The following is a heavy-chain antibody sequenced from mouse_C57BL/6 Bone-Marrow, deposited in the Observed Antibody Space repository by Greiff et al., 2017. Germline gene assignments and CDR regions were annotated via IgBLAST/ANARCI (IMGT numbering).Heavy chain of an antibody. CDR2: IDPENGDT. J-gene: IGHJ3*01. CDR1: GFNIKDDY. Sequence: EVKLQQSGAELVRPGASVKLSCTASGFNIKDDYMHWVKQRPEQGLEWIGWIDPENGDTEYASKFQGKATITADTSSNTAYLQLSSLTSEDTAVYYCTTAMVTGGGQGTLGTVSA. CDR3: TTAMVTG. D-gene: IGHD2-2*01. V-gene: IGHV14-4*01.